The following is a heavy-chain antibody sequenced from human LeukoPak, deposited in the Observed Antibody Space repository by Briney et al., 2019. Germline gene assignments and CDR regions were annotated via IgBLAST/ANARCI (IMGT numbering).Heavy chain of an antibody. Sequence: SETLSLTCAVSGYSISSGYFWAWIRQPPGKGLEWIGSISHSGSSYSKPSLKSRVIISVDTSNNQFSLKLTSVTAADTATYYCARDGYYYDGPFEYWGQGIRVAVSS. J-gene: IGHJ4*02. CDR1: GYSISSGYF. CDR3: ARDGYYYDGPFEY. V-gene: IGHV4-38-2*02. CDR2: ISHSGSS. D-gene: IGHD3-22*01.